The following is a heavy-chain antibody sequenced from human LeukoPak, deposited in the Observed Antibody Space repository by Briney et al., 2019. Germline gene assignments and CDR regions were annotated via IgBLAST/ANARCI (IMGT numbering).Heavy chain of an antibody. CDR2: IYYTGST. Sequence: PSETLSLTCTVSGGSISNYYWNWLRQPPGKGLEWIGYIYYTGSTNYNPSLKSRVTISVDTSKNQFSPNLKSVTPEDTAVYYCARNLIPEQLVLNFWGQGTLVTVSS. D-gene: IGHD6-13*01. CDR3: ARNLIPEQLVLNF. J-gene: IGHJ4*02. CDR1: GGSISNYY. V-gene: IGHV4-59*01.